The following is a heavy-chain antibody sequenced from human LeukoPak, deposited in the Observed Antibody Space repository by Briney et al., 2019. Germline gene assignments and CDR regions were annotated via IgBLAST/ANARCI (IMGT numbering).Heavy chain of an antibody. CDR1: GDSFTGYN. CDR2: INLNSGGT. D-gene: IGHD3-9*01. Sequence: ASVKVSCKAPGDSFTGYNMQWVPQAPEEGLEWMGWINLNSGGTNYTQKSQGRVTMTRDTSTSTAYMGLSRVRSDDTAVYYCARRNLRYFDGGSYYFDYWGQGTLVTVSS. CDR3: ARRNLRYFDGGSYYFDY. V-gene: IGHV1-2*02. J-gene: IGHJ4*02.